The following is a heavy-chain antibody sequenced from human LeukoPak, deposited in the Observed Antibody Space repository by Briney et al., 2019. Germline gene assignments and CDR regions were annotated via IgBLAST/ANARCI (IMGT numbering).Heavy chain of an antibody. CDR1: GFTFSSYA. Sequence: GGSLRLSCAASGFTFSSYAMHWVRQAPGKGLEWVAVISYDGSNKYYADSVKGRFTISRDNSKNTLYLQMNSLGAEDTAVYYCARHSSSSFIAYYGMDVWGQGTTVTVSS. V-gene: IGHV3-30*04. CDR3: ARHSSSSFIAYYGMDV. CDR2: ISYDGSNK. J-gene: IGHJ6*02. D-gene: IGHD6-6*01.